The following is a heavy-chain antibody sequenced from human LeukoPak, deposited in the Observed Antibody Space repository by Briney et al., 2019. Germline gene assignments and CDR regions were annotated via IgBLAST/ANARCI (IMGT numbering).Heavy chain of an antibody. CDR3: AGRVQLERRRWFDP. CDR1: GFTFSDYY. Sequence: GSLRLSCAASGFTFSDYYMSWIRQAPGKGLEWVLYISSSGSTIYYADSVKGRFTISRDNAKNSLYLQMNSLRAEDTAVYYCAGRVQLERRRWFDPWGQGTLVTVSS. J-gene: IGHJ5*02. V-gene: IGHV3-11*04. D-gene: IGHD1-1*01. CDR2: ISSSGSTI.